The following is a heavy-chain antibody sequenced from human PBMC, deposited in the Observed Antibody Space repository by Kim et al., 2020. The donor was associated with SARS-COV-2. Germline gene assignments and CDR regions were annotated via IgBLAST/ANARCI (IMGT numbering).Heavy chain of an antibody. J-gene: IGHJ4*02. CDR1: GFTFNTHW. D-gene: IGHD5-12*01. CDR2: INGDGSRI. V-gene: IGHV3-74*01. CDR3: ARDGVSTIPFDY. Sequence: GGSLRLSCASSGFTFNTHWMHWVRQAPGKGLMWVSLINGDGSRITYADSVKGRFTISRDNAKNTLYLQMNSLRAEDTAVYYCARDGVSTIPFDYWGQGTLVTVSS.